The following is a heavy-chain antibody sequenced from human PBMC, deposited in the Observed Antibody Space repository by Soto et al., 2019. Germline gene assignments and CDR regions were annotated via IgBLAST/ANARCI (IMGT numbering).Heavy chain of an antibody. CDR2: ISAYNGNT. D-gene: IGHD3-22*01. CDR1: GYTFTSYG. V-gene: IGHV1-18*01. J-gene: IGHJ4*02. Sequence: GASVKVSCKASGYTFTSYGISWVRQAPGQGLEWMGWISAYNGNTNYAQKLQGRVTMTTDTSTSTAYMELRSLRSDDTAVYYCARDVIYYDSSGPLKPPTSTHKDYWGQGTLVTVSS. CDR3: ARDVIYYDSSGPLKPPTSTHKDY.